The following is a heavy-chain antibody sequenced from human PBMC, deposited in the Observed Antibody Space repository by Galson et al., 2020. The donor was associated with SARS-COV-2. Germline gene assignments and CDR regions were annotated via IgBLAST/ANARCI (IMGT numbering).Heavy chain of an antibody. CDR1: GFTFSSYA. Sequence: GGSLRLSCAASGFTFSSYAMSWVRQAPGKGLEWVSAISGSGGSTYYADSVKGRFTISRDNSKNTLYLQMNSLRAEDTAVYYCAMSAVAGWSSSLFDYWGQGTLVTVSS. CDR3: AMSAVAGWSSSLFDY. CDR2: ISGSGGST. D-gene: IGHD6-19*01. V-gene: IGHV3-23*01. J-gene: IGHJ4*02.